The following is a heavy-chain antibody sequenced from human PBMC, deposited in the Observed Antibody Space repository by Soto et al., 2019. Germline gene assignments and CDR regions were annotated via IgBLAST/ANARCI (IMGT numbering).Heavy chain of an antibody. D-gene: IGHD6-13*01. Sequence: PSETLPLTCAVYGGSFSGYYWTWIRQPPGTGLEWIGEINHSGSTNYNPSLKSRVTISVDTSKNQFSLKLSSVTAADTAVYYCARERPDGSRLDPWGQGTLVTVSS. CDR3: ARERPDGSRLDP. J-gene: IGHJ5*02. CDR2: INHSGST. V-gene: IGHV4-34*01. CDR1: GGSFSGYY.